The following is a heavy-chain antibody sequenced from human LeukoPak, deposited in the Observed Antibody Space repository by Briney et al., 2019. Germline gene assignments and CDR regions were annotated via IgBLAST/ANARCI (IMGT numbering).Heavy chain of an antibody. Sequence: SETLSLTCTVSGGSISSSYYYWGWIRQPPGKGLEWIGTIYYSGSAYYNPSLKSRVTISVDTSKNQFSLKLSSVTAPDTAVYYCARHEDRNWYFDHWGQGTLVTVSS. J-gene: IGHJ4*02. CDR3: ARHEDRNWYFDH. V-gene: IGHV4-39*01. D-gene: IGHD1-1*01. CDR1: GGSISSSYYY. CDR2: IYYSGSA.